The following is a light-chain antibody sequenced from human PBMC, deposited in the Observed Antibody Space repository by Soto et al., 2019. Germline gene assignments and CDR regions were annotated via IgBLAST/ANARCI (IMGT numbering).Light chain of an antibody. CDR2: DAS. CDR1: QSVSSY. V-gene: IGKV3-11*01. CDR3: QQRSNWPQGT. Sequence: EIVLTQSPATLSLSPGERATLSCRASQSVSSYLPWYQQKPGQAPTLLIYDASNRASGIPTRFSGSGAGTAFTTTTSRLQHEDFAGYYCQQRSNWPQGTFGQGTRLEIK. J-gene: IGKJ5*01.